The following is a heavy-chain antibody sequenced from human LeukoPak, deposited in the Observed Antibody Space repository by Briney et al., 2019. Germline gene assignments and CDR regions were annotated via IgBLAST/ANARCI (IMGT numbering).Heavy chain of an antibody. Sequence: GGSLRLSCVGSGFPFSDYYINWIRQAPGRGLEWLSYISHTAETIYYADSAKGRFTISRDNAENSLYLQMNSLRAEDTAVYYCARALLSYSGSYYAPPGAFDYWGQGTLVTVSS. CDR2: ISHTAETI. J-gene: IGHJ4*02. CDR3: ARALLSYSGSYYAPPGAFDY. D-gene: IGHD1-26*01. V-gene: IGHV3-11*04. CDR1: GFPFSDYY.